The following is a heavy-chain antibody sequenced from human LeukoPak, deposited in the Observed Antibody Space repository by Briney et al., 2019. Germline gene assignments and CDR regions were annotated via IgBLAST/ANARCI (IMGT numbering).Heavy chain of an antibody. Sequence: GGSLRLSCAASGFTFSDYWMSWVRQAPGKGLEWVANIQQDGSEKYYVDSVKGRFTISRDNAKKSLLLQVSSLRGEDTAVYYCARDRGFSYGIDFWGQGTLVTVSS. D-gene: IGHD5-18*01. CDR1: GFTFSDYW. CDR3: ARDRGFSYGIDF. V-gene: IGHV3-7*04. J-gene: IGHJ4*02. CDR2: IQQDGSEK.